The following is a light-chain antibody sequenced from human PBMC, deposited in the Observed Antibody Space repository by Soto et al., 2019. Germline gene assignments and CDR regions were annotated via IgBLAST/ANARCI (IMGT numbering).Light chain of an antibody. Sequence: QSVLTQPPSVSGAPGQRVTISCTGSSSNIGAGYDVHWYQQLPGTAPKLLLYGNSNRPSGVPDRFSGSKSGTSASLAITGLQAEDEADYYCQYYDSSLSALYVFGTGTKVTVL. CDR2: GNS. V-gene: IGLV1-40*01. CDR1: SSNIGAGYD. J-gene: IGLJ1*01. CDR3: QYYDSSLSALYV.